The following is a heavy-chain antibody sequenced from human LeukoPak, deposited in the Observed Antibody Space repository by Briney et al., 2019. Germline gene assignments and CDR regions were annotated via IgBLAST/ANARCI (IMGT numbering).Heavy chain of an antibody. J-gene: IGHJ6*02. CDR1: GGSISSGGYY. CDR2: IYHSGST. D-gene: IGHD3-22*01. Sequence: SETLSLTCSVSGGSISSGGYYWSWIRQPPGKGLEWIGYIYHSGSTYYNPSLKSRVTISVDRSKNQFSLKLSSVTAADTAVYYCARDPVDSSGRYGMDVWGQGTTVTVSS. CDR3: ARDPVDSSGRYGMDV. V-gene: IGHV4-30-2*01.